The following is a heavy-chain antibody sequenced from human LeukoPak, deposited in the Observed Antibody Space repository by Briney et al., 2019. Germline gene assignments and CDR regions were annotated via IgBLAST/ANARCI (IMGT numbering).Heavy chain of an antibody. J-gene: IGHJ5*02. CDR2: INHSGST. CDR1: GGSFSGYY. CDR3: ARGSYGITIFGVVTKSRGFDP. D-gene: IGHD3-3*01. V-gene: IGHV4-34*01. Sequence: PSETLSLTCAVYGGSFSGYYWSWIRQPPGKGLEWIGEINHSGSTNYNPSLKSRVPISVDTSKNQFSLKLSSVTAADTAVYYCARGSYGITIFGVVTKSRGFDPWGQGTLVTVSS.